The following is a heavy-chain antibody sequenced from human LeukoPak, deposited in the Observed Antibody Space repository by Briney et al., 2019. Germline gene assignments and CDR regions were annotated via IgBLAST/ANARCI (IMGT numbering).Heavy chain of an antibody. V-gene: IGHV3-53*01. CDR1: GFTVSSNY. D-gene: IGHD3-3*01. Sequence: GGSLRLSCAASGFTVSSNYMSWVRQAPGKGLEWVSVIYSGGSTYYADSVKGRFTISRDNSKNTLYLQMNSLRAEDTAVYYCAKSIEGVVRGTYYYYSYMDVWGKGTTVTVSS. J-gene: IGHJ6*03. CDR2: IYSGGST. CDR3: AKSIEGVVRGTYYYYSYMDV.